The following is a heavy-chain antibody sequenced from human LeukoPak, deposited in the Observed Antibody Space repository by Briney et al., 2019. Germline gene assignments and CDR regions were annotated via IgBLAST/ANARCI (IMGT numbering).Heavy chain of an antibody. CDR2: IRSKANSYAT. D-gene: IGHD6-6*01. Sequence: PCGSLRLSCAASGFTFSGSAMHRVGQASGKGLEWVGRIRSKANSYATGYGMSVKGRFTISRDDSKNTAYLQMNSLKTEDTAVYYCTPGLGYSSSSDGHWGQGTLVTVSS. V-gene: IGHV3-73*01. J-gene: IGHJ4*02. CDR1: GFTFSGSA. CDR3: TPGLGYSSSSDGH.